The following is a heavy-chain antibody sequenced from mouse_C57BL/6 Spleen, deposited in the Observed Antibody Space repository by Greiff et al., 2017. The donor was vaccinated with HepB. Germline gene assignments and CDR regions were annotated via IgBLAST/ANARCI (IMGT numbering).Heavy chain of an antibody. CDR2: IWWDDAK. D-gene: IGHD2-1*01. Sequence: QVTLKESGPGILQPSPTLSLTCSFSGFSLSTFGMGVGWIRQPSGKGLEWLAHIWWDDAKYYNPALQSRLTISKDTSNTQLFLKIANVDTAVTATYYCARPLLWDAMDYWGQGTSVTVSS. V-gene: IGHV8-8*01. J-gene: IGHJ4*01. CDR3: ARPLLWDAMDY. CDR1: GFSLSTFGMG.